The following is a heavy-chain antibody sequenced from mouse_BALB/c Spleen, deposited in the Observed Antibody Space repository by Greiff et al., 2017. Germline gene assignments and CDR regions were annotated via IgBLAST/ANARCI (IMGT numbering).Heavy chain of an antibody. D-gene: IGHD3-3*01. CDR3: TRSRDDYAMDY. Sequence: LQQPGSELVRPGASVKLSCKASGYTFTSYWMHWVKQRPGQGLEWIGNIYPGSGSTNYDEKFKSKATLTVDTSSSTAYMQLSSLTSEDSAVYYCTRSRDDYAMDYWGQGTSVTVSS. CDR2: IYPGSGST. V-gene: IGHV1S22*01. J-gene: IGHJ4*01. CDR1: GYTFTSYW.